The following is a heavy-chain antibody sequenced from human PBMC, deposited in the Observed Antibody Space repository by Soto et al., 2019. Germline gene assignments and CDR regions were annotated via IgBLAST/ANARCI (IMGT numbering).Heavy chain of an antibody. CDR3: ATVIPPPDYDFWRGPLGWFDP. V-gene: IGHV1-24*01. J-gene: IGHJ5*02. Sequence: GASVKVSCKVSGYTLTELSMHWVRQAPGKGLEWMGGFDPEDGETIYAQKFQGRVTMTEDTSTDTAYMELSSLRSEDTAVYYCATVIPPPDYDFWRGPLGWFDPWGQGTLV. D-gene: IGHD3-3*01. CDR2: FDPEDGET. CDR1: GYTLTELS.